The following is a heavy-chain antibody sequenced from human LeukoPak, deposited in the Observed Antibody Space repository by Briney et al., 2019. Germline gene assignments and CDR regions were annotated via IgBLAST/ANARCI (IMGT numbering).Heavy chain of an antibody. V-gene: IGHV3-30-3*01. CDR2: ISYDGSNK. D-gene: IGHD3-10*01. CDR1: GFTFSSYA. J-gene: IGHJ6*02. CDR3: ARGPRITILPGV. Sequence: GSLRLSCAASGFTFSSYAMHWVRQAPGKGLEWVAVISYDGSNKYYADSVKGRFTISRDNFKNTLYLQMNSLRAEDTAVYYCARGPRITILPGVWGQGTTVTVSS.